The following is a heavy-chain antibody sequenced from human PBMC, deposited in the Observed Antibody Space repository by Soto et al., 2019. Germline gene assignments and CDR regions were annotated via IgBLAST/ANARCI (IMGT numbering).Heavy chain of an antibody. CDR3: AREGGIVGATAADY. V-gene: IGHV4-31*03. D-gene: IGHD1-26*01. Sequence: QVQLQESGPGLVKPSQTLSLPCTVSVGSISSGGYYWSWIRQHPGKGLEWIGYIYYSGSTYYNPSLQIRVNISVDTSKNQFSLKLSSVTAADTAVYYCAREGGIVGATAADYWGQGTLVTVSS. CDR1: VGSISSGGYY. CDR2: IYYSGST. J-gene: IGHJ4*02.